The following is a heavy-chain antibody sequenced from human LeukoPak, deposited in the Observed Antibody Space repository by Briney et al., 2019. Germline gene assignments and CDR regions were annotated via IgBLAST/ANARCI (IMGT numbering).Heavy chain of an antibody. V-gene: IGHV4-39*07. CDR3: ARYGLLRLSEINAFHI. CDR2: IYYNGNT. J-gene: IGHJ3*02. CDR1: VGFISHSDYY. D-gene: IGHD5-18*01. Sequence: SETLSLTCTVSVGFISHSDYYWVWIRQPPGKGLEWFRSIYYNGNTYYSPSLKSRVTISIDTSKDQFSLKLNSVTAADTAVYYCARYGLLRLSEINAFHIWGQGTMVTVSS.